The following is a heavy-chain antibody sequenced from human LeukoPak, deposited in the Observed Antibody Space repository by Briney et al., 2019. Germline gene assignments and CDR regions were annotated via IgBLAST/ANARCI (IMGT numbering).Heavy chain of an antibody. CDR2: ISITSSPI. Sequence: GGSLRLSCAASGFTFNTYSMNWVRQAPGKGLEWVSYISITSSPIYYADSVKGRFTISRDNARSSLHLQMNSLRDEDTAVYYCARDGSNSGPDFDYWGQGILVTVS. V-gene: IGHV3-48*02. CDR3: ARDGSNSGPDFDY. J-gene: IGHJ4*02. CDR1: GFTFNTYS. D-gene: IGHD2/OR15-2a*01.